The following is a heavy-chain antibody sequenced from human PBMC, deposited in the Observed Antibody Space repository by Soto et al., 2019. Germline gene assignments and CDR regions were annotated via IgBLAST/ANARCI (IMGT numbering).Heavy chain of an antibody. D-gene: IGHD3-22*01. V-gene: IGHV4-39*01. CDR3: ARTDDTQRYYGMDV. Sequence: SETLSLTCTVSGGSISSSSYYWGWIRQPPGKGLEWIGSIYYSGSTYYNPSLKSRVTISVDTSKNQFSLKLSSVTAADTAVYYCARTDDTQRYYGMDVWGQGTTVTVSS. CDR2: IYYSGST. CDR1: GGSISSSSYY. J-gene: IGHJ6*02.